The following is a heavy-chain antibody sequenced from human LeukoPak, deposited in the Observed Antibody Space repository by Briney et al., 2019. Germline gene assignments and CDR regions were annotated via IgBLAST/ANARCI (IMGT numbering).Heavy chain of an antibody. CDR2: IYHSGGT. J-gene: IGHJ5*02. CDR1: GWSFSSYY. D-gene: IGHD2-15*01. CDR3: GKWGNVGVIATSYNWFGP. V-gene: IGHV4-59*04. Sequence: SESLSLTCAVSGWSFSSYYWSWIRQPPGKGLEWIGYIYHSGGTYYNPSLKSRVSISVDTSNNQFPLKLRTVTAAETAAYYYGKWGNVGVIATSYNWFGPWGQGTLVTVSS.